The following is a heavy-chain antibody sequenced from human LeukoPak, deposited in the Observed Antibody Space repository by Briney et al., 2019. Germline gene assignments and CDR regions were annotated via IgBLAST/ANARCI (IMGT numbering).Heavy chain of an antibody. D-gene: IGHD3-22*01. V-gene: IGHV3-9*01. CDR1: GFTFDDYA. CDR3: AKGSHYYDSSGYYHDAFDI. CDR2: ISWNSGSI. Sequence: GGSLRLSCAASGFTFDDYAMHWVRRAPGKGLEWVSGISWNSGSIGYADSVKGRFTISRDNAKNSLYLQMNSLRAEDTALYYCAKGSHYYDSSGYYHDAFDIWGQGTMVTVSS. J-gene: IGHJ3*02.